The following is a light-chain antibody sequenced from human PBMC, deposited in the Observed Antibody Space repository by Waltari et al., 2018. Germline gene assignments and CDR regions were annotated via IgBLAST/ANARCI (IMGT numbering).Light chain of an antibody. CDR3: CSYAGSYTHVV. Sequence: QSALTQPRSVSGSPGPSVTISCTGTSSDVGGYDYVSWYQHHPGKAPKLMICEVTKRPSGVPDRFSGSKSGNTASLTISGLQAEDEADYYCCSYAGSYTHVVFGGGTKLTVL. J-gene: IGLJ2*01. V-gene: IGLV2-11*01. CDR2: EVT. CDR1: SSDVGGYDY.